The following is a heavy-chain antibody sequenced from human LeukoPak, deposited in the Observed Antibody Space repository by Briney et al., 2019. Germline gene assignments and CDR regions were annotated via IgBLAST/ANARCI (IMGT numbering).Heavy chain of an antibody. CDR3: ARIDRIAAAFDY. D-gene: IGHD6-13*01. V-gene: IGHV4-31*03. CDR1: GGSISSGGYY. Sequence: PQTLSLTCTVSGGSISSGGYYWSWIRQHPGKGLEWIGYIYYSGSTYYNPSLKSRATISVDTSKNQFSLKLSSVTAADTAVYYCARIDRIAAAFDYWGQGTLVTVSS. J-gene: IGHJ4*02. CDR2: IYYSGST.